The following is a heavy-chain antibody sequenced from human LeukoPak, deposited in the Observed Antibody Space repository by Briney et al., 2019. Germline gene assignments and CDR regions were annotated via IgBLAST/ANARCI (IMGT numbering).Heavy chain of an antibody. D-gene: IGHD6-19*01. Sequence: PGGSLRLSCEASGFTFSSYGMHGVRQAPGKGLEWVAVISYDGSNKYYADSVKGRFTISRDNSKNTLYLQMNSLRAEDTAVYYCAKSFGYSSGWYDWGYFDYWGQGTLVTVSS. V-gene: IGHV3-30*18. CDR3: AKSFGYSSGWYDWGYFDY. CDR1: GFTFSSYG. J-gene: IGHJ4*02. CDR2: ISYDGSNK.